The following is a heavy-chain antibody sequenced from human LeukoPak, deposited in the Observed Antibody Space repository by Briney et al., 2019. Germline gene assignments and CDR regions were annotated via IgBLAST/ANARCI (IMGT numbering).Heavy chain of an antibody. Sequence: GASVKVSCKASGGTFSSYAISWVRQAPGQGLEWMGRIIPILGIANYAQKFQGRVTITADKSTSTAHMELGSLRSEDTAVYYCARVLEYQLLSPYYYGMDVWGQGTTVTVSS. V-gene: IGHV1-69*04. CDR3: ARVLEYQLLSPYYYGMDV. CDR2: IIPILGIA. J-gene: IGHJ6*02. D-gene: IGHD2-2*01. CDR1: GGTFSSYA.